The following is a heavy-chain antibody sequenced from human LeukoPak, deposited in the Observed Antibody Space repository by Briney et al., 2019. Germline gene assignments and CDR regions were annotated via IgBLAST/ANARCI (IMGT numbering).Heavy chain of an antibody. J-gene: IGHJ6*02. D-gene: IGHD3-10*01. V-gene: IGHV1-18*01. CDR1: GYTFTSYG. CDR2: ISAYNGNT. CDR3: ARDNGDGSGSYSPYYYYGMDV. Sequence: ASVKVSCKASGYTFTSYGISWVRQAPGQGLEWMGWISAYNGNTNYAQKLQGRVTMTTDTSTSTAYMELRSLRSDDTAVYYCARDNGDGSGSYSPYYYYGMDVWGQGTTVTVSS.